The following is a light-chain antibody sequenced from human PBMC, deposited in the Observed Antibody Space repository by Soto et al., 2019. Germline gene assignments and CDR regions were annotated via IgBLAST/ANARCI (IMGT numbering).Light chain of an antibody. CDR1: ESVSSSY. Sequence: EIVLPQSPGTLSLSPGERATLSCRASESVSSSYLAWYQQKPGQAPRLLIYDASNRATGIPARFSGSGSGTDFTLTISSLEPEDFAVYYCQQDNGWPPWTFGQGTKVDIK. V-gene: IGKV3-20*01. CDR3: QQDNGWPPWT. CDR2: DAS. J-gene: IGKJ1*01.